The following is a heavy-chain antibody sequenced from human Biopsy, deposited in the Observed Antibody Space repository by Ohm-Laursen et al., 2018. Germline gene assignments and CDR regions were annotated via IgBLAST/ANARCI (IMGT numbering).Heavy chain of an antibody. D-gene: IGHD3-3*01. CDR3: AADADGYYTEFDY. CDR1: GGPSSNYA. Sequence: SSVKVSCKASGGPSSNYAFSWVRQAPGQGLEWVGRIVPILGHLNYAQRFQGRVPITADKSTTYVYMELSRLTSGDTAVYYCAADADGYYTEFDYWGPGTLITVSS. J-gene: IGHJ4*02. V-gene: IGHV1-69*04. CDR2: IVPILGHL.